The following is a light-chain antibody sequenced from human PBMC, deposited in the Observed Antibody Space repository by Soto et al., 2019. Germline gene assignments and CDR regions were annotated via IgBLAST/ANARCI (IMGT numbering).Light chain of an antibody. CDR2: GAS. J-gene: IGKJ4*01. Sequence: EIVLTQSPVTLSVSPGERATLSCRASQSISTTLVWYQQKPGQPPGLLIYGASTRATGVPARFSGSGSGTEFTLTISSLQSEDFAVYYCQQYNSWVTFGGGTKVDIK. V-gene: IGKV3-15*01. CDR3: QQYNSWVT. CDR1: QSISTT.